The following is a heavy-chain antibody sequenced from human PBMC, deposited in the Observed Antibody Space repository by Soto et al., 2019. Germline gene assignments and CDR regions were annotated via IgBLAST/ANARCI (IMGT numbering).Heavy chain of an antibody. D-gene: IGHD3-10*01. CDR1: GFTFSSYS. CDR3: ASHVGWFGELFGLFDY. J-gene: IGHJ4*02. V-gene: IGHV3-48*02. Sequence: GGSLRLSCAASGFTFSSYSMNWVRQAPGKGLEWVSYISSSSSTIYYADSVKGRFTISRDNAKNSLYLQMNSLRDEDTAVYYCASHVGWFGELFGLFDYWGQGTLVTVSS. CDR2: ISSSSSTI.